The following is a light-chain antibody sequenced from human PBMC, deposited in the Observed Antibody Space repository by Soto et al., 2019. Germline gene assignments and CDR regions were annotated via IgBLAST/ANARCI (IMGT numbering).Light chain of an antibody. CDR3: QQLNSYPLT. CDR1: QGISSY. V-gene: IGKV1-9*01. J-gene: IGKJ4*01. CDR2: AAS. Sequence: IQLTQSPSSLSASVGDRVTITCRASQGISSYLAWYQQKQGKAPKLLIYAASTLQSGVPARFSGSGSGTDFTLTISSLLPEDFATYYCQQLNSYPLTFGGGTKVEIK.